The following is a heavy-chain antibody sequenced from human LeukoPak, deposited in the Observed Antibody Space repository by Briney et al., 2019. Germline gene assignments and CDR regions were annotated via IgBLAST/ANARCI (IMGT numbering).Heavy chain of an antibody. V-gene: IGHV3-74*01. CDR2: INSDGSST. Sequence: GGSLRLSCAASGFTFSSYWMHWVRHAPGKGLVWVSRINSDGSSTSYADSVKGRFTISRDNAKNTLYLQMNSLRAEDTAVYYCARDRNYDFWSGYYPDCYYYYMDVWGKGTTVTVSS. CDR3: ARDRNYDFWSGYYPDCYYYYMDV. J-gene: IGHJ6*03. D-gene: IGHD3-3*01. CDR1: GFTFSSYW.